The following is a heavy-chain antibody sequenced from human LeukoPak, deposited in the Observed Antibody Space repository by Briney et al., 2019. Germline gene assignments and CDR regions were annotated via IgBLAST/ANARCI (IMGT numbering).Heavy chain of an antibody. CDR1: GYSISSGYD. J-gene: IGHJ3*02. D-gene: IGHD3-3*01. CDR2: IHHSGST. CDR3: ASGKYFYDDSASINRASRTAPDT. V-gene: IGHV4-38-2*02. Sequence: SETLSLTCIVSGYSISSGYDWGWIRQPPGKGLEWIGNIHHSGSTYYNPSLKSRVTISLDTSKNQLSLKLSSVTAADTAVYYCASGKYFYDDSASINRASRTAPDTWAQGTMVTVSS.